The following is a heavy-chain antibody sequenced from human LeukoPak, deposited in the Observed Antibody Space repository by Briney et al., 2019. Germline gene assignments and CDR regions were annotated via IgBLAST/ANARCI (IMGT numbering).Heavy chain of an antibody. J-gene: IGHJ6*02. V-gene: IGHV4-39*01. CDR1: GGSISNSTYY. CDR3: ARHSPGYYYYDMDV. CDR2: IYYSGYT. Sequence: SETLSLTCIVSGGSISNSTYYWGWIRQPPGKGLEWIGSIYYSGYTYYNPSLKSRVTISVDTSKNQFSLKLSSVTTADTAVYYCARHSPGYYYYDMDVWGQGTAVTVSS.